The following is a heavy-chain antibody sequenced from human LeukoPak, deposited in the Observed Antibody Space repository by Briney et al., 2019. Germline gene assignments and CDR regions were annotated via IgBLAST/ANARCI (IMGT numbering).Heavy chain of an antibody. J-gene: IGHJ5*02. CDR3: ARVLSGSWDWFDP. CDR1: GSTFSSYS. CDR2: ISSSSSTI. D-gene: IGHD3-22*01. V-gene: IGHV3-48*04. Sequence: GGSLRLSCAASGSTFSSYSMNWVRQAPGKGLEWVSYISSSSSTIYYADSVKGRFTIFRDNAMNTVYLQMNSLGAEDTAVYYCARVLSGSWDWFDPLGQGTLVTVSS.